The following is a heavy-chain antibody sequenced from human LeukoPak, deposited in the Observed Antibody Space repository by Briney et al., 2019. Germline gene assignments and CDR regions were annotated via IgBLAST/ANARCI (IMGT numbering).Heavy chain of an antibody. V-gene: IGHV4-59*01. CDR1: GGSISSYY. Sequence: SETLSLTCTVSGGSISSYYWSWIRQPPGKGLEWIGYIYYSGSTNYNPSLKSRVTISVDTSKNQFSLKLSSVTAADTAVYYCARAVTVTTYHYYYYYMDVWGKGTTVTISS. D-gene: IGHD4-17*01. J-gene: IGHJ6*03. CDR3: ARAVTVTTYHYYYYYMDV. CDR2: IYYSGST.